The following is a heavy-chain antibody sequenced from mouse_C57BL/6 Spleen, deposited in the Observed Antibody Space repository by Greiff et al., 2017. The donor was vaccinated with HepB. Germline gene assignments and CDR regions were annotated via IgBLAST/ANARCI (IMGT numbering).Heavy chain of an antibody. V-gene: IGHV5-4*03. D-gene: IGHD2-5*01. CDR2: ISDGGSYT. J-gene: IGHJ3*01. CDR1: GFTFSSYA. CDR3: ARAYYSNQGFAY. Sequence: DVMLVESGGGLVKPGGSLKLSCAASGFTFSSYAMSWVRQTPEKRLEWVATISDGGSYTYYPDNVKGRFTISRDNAKNNLYLQMSHLKSEDTAMYYCARAYYSNQGFAYWGQGTLVTVSA.